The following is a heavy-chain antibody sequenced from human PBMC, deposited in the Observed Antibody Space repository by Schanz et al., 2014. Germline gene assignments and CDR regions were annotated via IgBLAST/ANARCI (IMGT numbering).Heavy chain of an antibody. CDR3: ARDFSAYVGNYFDY. D-gene: IGHD5-12*01. CDR1: GYTFTDYG. J-gene: IGHJ4*02. CDR2: ISAYTNNT. V-gene: IGHV1-18*01. Sequence: QVQLVQSGSEVKKPGASVKVSCKASGYTFTDYGLSWVRQAPGQGLEWMGWISAYTNNTNYTQKFQGRVTMTTDTSTSTSYMELTSLRFDDTAVYYCARDFSAYVGNYFDYWGQGTLVTVSS.